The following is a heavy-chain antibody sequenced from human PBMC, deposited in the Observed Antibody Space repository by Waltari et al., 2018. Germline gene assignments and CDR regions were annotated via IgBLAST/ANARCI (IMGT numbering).Heavy chain of an antibody. CDR2: IYHSGST. D-gene: IGHD3-22*01. CDR1: GRSISSRHW. CDR3: ARTNYDSSGYYDY. Sequence: HVQLQESGPGLVKPSGTLSLPCAVSGRSISSRHWWSWVRQRPGKGLEWIGEIYHSGSTNYNPSLKSRVTISVDKSKNQFSLKLSSVTAADTAVYYCARTNYDSSGYYDYWGQGTLVTVSS. V-gene: IGHV4-4*02. J-gene: IGHJ4*02.